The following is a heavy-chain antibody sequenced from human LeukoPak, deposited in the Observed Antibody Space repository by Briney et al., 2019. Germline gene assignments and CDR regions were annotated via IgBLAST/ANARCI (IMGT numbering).Heavy chain of an antibody. V-gene: IGHV1-18*01. CDR1: GYTFANYG. CDR2: ISLDSGNT. J-gene: IGHJ4*02. CDR3: ARVTYLRPYQLDY. D-gene: IGHD2-2*01. Sequence: GASVKVSCKASGYTFANYGINWVRQAPGQGLEWMGWISLDSGNTGYAQRVQGRVTLTTDTSTSTPYMELRSLRSDDTAVYFCARVTYLRPYQLDYWGQGTLVSISS.